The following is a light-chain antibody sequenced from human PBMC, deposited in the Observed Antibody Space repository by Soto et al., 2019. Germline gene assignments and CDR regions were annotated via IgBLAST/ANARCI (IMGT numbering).Light chain of an antibody. Sequence: QSALTQPASVSGAPGQSITISCTGTSSDVGGYHYVSWYQHHPGKAPKLMIYEFRNRPSGVYNRFSGSKSGNTASLTISGLQAEDEDEYSCTSYTSSSPLGSGVFGVGTQLTVL. J-gene: IGLJ3*02. CDR1: SSDVGGYHY. V-gene: IGLV2-14*01. CDR3: TSYTSSSPLGSGV. CDR2: EFR.